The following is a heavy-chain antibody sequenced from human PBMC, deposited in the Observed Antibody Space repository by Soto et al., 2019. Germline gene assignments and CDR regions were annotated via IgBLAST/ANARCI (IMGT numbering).Heavy chain of an antibody. CDR3: ARDTPPTDY. CDR2: ISAYNSNT. V-gene: IGHV1-18*01. J-gene: IGHJ4*02. Sequence: QVQLVQSGAEVKKPGASVKVSCKTSGYTFTSYHISWVQQAPGQGLEWMGWISAYNSNTNYAQKFQGRVTMTTDTLTSTAYMERRSLRSDDTAVYYCARDTPPTDYWGQGTLVTVSS. CDR1: GYTFTSYH.